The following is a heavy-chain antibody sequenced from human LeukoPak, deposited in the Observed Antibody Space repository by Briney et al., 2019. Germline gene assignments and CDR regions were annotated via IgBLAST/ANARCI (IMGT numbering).Heavy chain of an antibody. CDR2: ISSSSNII. Sequence: GGSLRLSCAASGFTFSTYDMNWVRHAPGKGLEWVSKISSSSNIINYAASVKGRFTISRDNAKNSLYLQMNSLRAEDTAVYYCARPLTTTQGYNYGFGYWGQGTLVTVSS. J-gene: IGHJ4*02. V-gene: IGHV3-48*01. D-gene: IGHD5-18*01. CDR1: GFTFSTYD. CDR3: ARPLTTTQGYNYGFGY.